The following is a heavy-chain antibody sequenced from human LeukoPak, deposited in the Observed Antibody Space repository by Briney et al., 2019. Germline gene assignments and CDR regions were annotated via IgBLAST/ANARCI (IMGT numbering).Heavy chain of an antibody. CDR3: ARVQADWYSGPNYNYYYGMDV. CDR2: ISSSGRII. J-gene: IGHJ6*02. V-gene: IGHV3-11*01. CDR1: GFTFSDYY. Sequence: GGSLRLSCAASGFTFSDYYMSWIRQAPGKGLEWVSYISSSGRIIYYADSVKGRFTISRDNAKNSLYLQVNSLRAEDTAVYYCARVQADWYSGPNYNYYYGMDVWGQGTTVTVSS. D-gene: IGHD2-15*01.